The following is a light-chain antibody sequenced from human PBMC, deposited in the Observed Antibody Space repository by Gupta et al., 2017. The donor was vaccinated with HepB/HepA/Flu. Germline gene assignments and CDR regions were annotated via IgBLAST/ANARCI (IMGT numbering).Light chain of an antibody. CDR2: LGS. V-gene: IGKV2-28*01. Sequence: DIVMTQSPLSLPVTPGEPASISCRSSQSLLHSNGYNYLDWYLQKPGQSPQLLIYLGSNRASGVPDRFSGSGSGTDFTLKSSRGEAEDVGVYYGRQDLQTRTFGQGTKVEIK. J-gene: IGKJ1*01. CDR1: QSLLHSNGYNY. CDR3: RQDLQTRT.